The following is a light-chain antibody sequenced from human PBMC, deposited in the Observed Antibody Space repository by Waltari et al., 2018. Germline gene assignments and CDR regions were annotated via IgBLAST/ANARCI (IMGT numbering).Light chain of an antibody. Sequence: DIQMTQSPSSLSASVGDRVTIPCRASQVISNYLACFQQRPGKAPKSLIYAASNLQSGVPSKFSGSGSGTIFTLTISSLQPEDFATYYCQQYNSYPFTFGPGTKVDIK. J-gene: IGKJ3*01. V-gene: IGKV1-16*02. CDR2: AAS. CDR3: QQYNSYPFT. CDR1: QVISNY.